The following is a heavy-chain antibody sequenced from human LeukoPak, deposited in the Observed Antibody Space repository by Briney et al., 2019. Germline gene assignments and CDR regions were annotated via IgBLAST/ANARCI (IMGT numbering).Heavy chain of an antibody. Sequence: PSETLSLTCTVSGYSISSGYYWGWIRQPPGKGLEWIGSIYHSGSTYYNPSLKSRVTISVDTSKNQFSLKLSSVTAADTAVYYCARAAAGTLGYWGQGTLVTVSS. CDR3: ARAAAGTLGY. D-gene: IGHD6-13*01. CDR2: IYHSGST. CDR1: GYSISSGYY. V-gene: IGHV4-38-2*02. J-gene: IGHJ4*02.